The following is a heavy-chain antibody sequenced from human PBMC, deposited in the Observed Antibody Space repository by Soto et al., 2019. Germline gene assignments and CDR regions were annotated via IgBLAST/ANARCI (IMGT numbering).Heavy chain of an antibody. D-gene: IGHD6-19*01. CDR1: GFTFSNAW. V-gene: IGHV3-15*07. CDR3: TTEGSIAVAGTLGDFDY. Sequence: ESGGGLVKPGGSLRLSCAASGFTFSNAWMNWVRQAPGKGLEWVGRIKSKTDGGTTDYAAPVKGRFTISRDDSKNTLYLQMNSLKTEDTAVYYCTTEGSIAVAGTLGDFDYWGQGTLVTVSS. CDR2: IKSKTDGGTT. J-gene: IGHJ4*02.